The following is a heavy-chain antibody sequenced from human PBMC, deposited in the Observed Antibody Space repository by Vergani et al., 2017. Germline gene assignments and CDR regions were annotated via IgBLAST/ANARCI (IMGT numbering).Heavy chain of an antibody. V-gene: IGHV3-48*01. CDR3: AKFPLNITTPDRGDF. D-gene: IGHD1-1*01. CDR2: ISSSSSTI. J-gene: IGHJ4*02. Sequence: VQLVESGGGLVKPGGSLRLSCAASGFTFSSYSMNWVRQAPGKGLEWVSYISSSSSTIYYADSVKGRFTISRDNAKNSLYLQMNSLRAEDTALYYCAKFPLNITTPDRGDFWGQGTLVTVSS. CDR1: GFTFSSYS.